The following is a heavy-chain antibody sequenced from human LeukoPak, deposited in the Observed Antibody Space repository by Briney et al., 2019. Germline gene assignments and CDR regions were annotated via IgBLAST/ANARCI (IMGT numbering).Heavy chain of an antibody. CDR3: AGLTHSSSWYVVDY. CDR2: INSDGSST. CDR1: GFTFSSYW. V-gene: IGHV3-74*01. J-gene: IGHJ4*02. Sequence: SGGSLRLPCAASGFTFSSYWMHWVRQAPGKGLVWVSRINSDGSSTSYADSVKGRFTISRDNAKNTLYLQMNSLRAEDTAVYYCAGLTHSSSWYVVDYWGQGTLVTVSS. D-gene: IGHD6-13*01.